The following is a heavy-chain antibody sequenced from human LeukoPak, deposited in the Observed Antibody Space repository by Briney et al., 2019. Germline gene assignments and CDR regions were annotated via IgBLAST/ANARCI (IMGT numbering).Heavy chain of an antibody. J-gene: IGHJ4*02. CDR1: GFTFSDYY. Sequence: GGSLRLSCAASGFTFSDYYMTWIRQAPGKGLEWVSYISSSSRYTNYADSVKGRFTISRDNAKISLYLQMNSLRAEDTAVYYCARGGRPLQFDYWGQGTLVTVSS. V-gene: IGHV3-11*05. D-gene: IGHD2-15*01. CDR3: ARGGRPLQFDY. CDR2: ISSSSRYT.